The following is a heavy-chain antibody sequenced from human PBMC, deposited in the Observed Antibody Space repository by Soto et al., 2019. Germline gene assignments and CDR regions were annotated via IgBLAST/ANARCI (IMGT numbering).Heavy chain of an antibody. J-gene: IGHJ4*02. CDR2: IHHSETT. CDR1: GASVSSTKW. V-gene: IGHV4-4*02. Sequence: PSETLSLTCAVSGASVSSTKWWSWVRQSPGKGLEWIGEIHHSETTNYNPSLESRVTISIGKSKNQFSLKLSSVTAADTAVYYCARGGTPIDYWGQGTLVTVSS. CDR3: ARGGTPIDY. D-gene: IGHD3-16*01.